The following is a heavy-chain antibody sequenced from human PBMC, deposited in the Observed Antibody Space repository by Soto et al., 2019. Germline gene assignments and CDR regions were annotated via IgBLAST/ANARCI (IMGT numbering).Heavy chain of an antibody. Sequence: PSETLSLTCTVPGGSISSYYWTWIRQPPGKGLEWIGSIYHTGSTYYSKSLRSRLTMSVDTSKSQFSLRLSSVTAADTAVYYCARATGTLRSRNCDYWGQGSLVTVSS. CDR3: ARATGTLRSRNCDY. D-gene: IGHD1-1*01. CDR2: IYHTGST. CDR1: GGSISSYY. V-gene: IGHV4-59*06. J-gene: IGHJ4*02.